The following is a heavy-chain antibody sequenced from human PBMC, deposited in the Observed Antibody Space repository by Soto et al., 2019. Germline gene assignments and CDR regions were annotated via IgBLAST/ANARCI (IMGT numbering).Heavy chain of an antibody. CDR3: ARDTYYYDSSDHFSADAFDI. Sequence: EVQLVESGGGLVQPGGSLRLSCAASGFTSSSYWIHWVRQAPGKGLVWVSGISNDGSSTNSADSVKGRFTISRNNAKNTVYLQMNSLRAEDTAVYYCARDTYYYDSSDHFSADAFDIWGQGTMVTVSS. V-gene: IGHV3-74*01. CDR1: GFTSSSYW. D-gene: IGHD3-22*01. CDR2: ISNDGSST. J-gene: IGHJ3*02.